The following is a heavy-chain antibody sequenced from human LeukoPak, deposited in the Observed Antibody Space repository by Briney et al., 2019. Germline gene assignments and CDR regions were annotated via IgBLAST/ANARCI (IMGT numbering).Heavy chain of an antibody. CDR3: AKFGYYDSSGYYNKVLDAFDI. Sequence: GSLRLSCAASGFTFSSYAMSWVRQAPGKGLEWVSAISGSGGSTYYADSVKGRFTISRDNSKNTLYLQMNSLRAEDTAVYYCAKFGYYDSSGYYNKVLDAFDIWGQGTMVTVSS. J-gene: IGHJ3*02. D-gene: IGHD3-22*01. CDR1: GFTFSSYA. CDR2: ISGSGGST. V-gene: IGHV3-23*01.